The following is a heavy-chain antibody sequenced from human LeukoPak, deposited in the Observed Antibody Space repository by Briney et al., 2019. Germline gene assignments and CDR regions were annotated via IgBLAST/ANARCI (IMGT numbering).Heavy chain of an antibody. V-gene: IGHV4-34*01. Sequence: PSETLSLTCAVYGGSFSGYYWSWIRQPPGKGLEWIGEINHSGSTNYNPSLKSRVTISVDTSKNQFSLKLSSVTAADTAVYYCARGGFFGAVAGTSDAFDIWGQGTMVTVSS. CDR3: ARGGFFGAVAGTSDAFDI. J-gene: IGHJ3*02. CDR2: INHSGST. CDR1: GGSFSGYY. D-gene: IGHD6-19*01.